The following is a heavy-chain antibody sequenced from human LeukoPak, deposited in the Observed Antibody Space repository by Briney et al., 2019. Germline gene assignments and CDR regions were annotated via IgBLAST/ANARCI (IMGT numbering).Heavy chain of an antibody. CDR3: ARGRSSGSFNELLS. D-gene: IGHD3-10*01. V-gene: IGHV3-23*01. Sequence: GGSLRLSCAASGFTFSSVGMSWVRQAPGKGLEWVSCIKGSATKTCYADSGKGRFTISRDNFKNTLSLAMNGLRFEDSGIYYCARGRSSGSFNELLSWGQGARVTVSS. J-gene: IGHJ5*02. CDR2: IKGSATKT. CDR1: GFTFSSVG.